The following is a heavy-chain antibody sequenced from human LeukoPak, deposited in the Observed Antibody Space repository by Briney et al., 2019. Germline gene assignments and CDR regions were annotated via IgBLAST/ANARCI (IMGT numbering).Heavy chain of an antibody. CDR2: INPNSGGT. CDR1: GYIFTGYY. D-gene: IGHD5-12*01. V-gene: IGHV1-2*02. CDR3: ARDLLYSGYVQAGY. J-gene: IGHJ4*02. Sequence: ASVKVSCKASGYIFTGYYMHWVRQAPGQGLEWMGWINPNSGGTNYAQKFQGRVTMTRDTSISTAYMELSRLRSDDTAVYYCARDLLYSGYVQAGYWGQGTLVTVSS.